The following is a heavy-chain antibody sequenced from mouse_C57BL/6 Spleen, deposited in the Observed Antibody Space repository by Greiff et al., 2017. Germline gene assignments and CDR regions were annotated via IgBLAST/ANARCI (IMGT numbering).Heavy chain of an antibody. V-gene: IGHV1-54*01. J-gene: IGHJ4*01. CDR1: GYAFTNYL. Sequence: QVQLKQSGAELVRPGTSVKVSCKASGYAFTNYLIEWVKQRPGQGLEWIGVINPGSGGTNYNEKFKGKATLTADKSSSTAYMQLIILTSEDSAVYFCARRGYSNPYAMDYWGQGTSVTVSS. D-gene: IGHD2-5*01. CDR2: INPGSGGT. CDR3: ARRGYSNPYAMDY.